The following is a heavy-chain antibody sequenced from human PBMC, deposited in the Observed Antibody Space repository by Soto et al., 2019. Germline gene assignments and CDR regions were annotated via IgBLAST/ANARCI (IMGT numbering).Heavy chain of an antibody. J-gene: IGHJ5*02. CDR3: AKDGWELLRGFDP. CDR1: GLTFSDYD. D-gene: IGHD1-26*01. V-gene: IGHV3-23*01. CDR2: ISGSVSST. Sequence: EVQLLESGGDLVQPGGSLRLSCAASGLTFSDYDMSWVRQAPGKGLEWVSAISGSVSSTYYADSVKGRFTISRDHSKNTLYLQMSSLRAEDTAVYYCAKDGWELLRGFDPWGQGTLVTVSS.